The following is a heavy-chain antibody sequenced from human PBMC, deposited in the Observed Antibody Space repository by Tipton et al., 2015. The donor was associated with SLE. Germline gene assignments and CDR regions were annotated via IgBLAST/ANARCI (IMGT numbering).Heavy chain of an antibody. CDR2: IYYSGST. CDR1: GGSISSYY. D-gene: IGHD6-6*01. V-gene: IGHV4-59*12. J-gene: IGHJ4*02. Sequence: TLSLTCTVSGGSISSYYWSWIRQPPGKGLEWIGYIYYSGSTNYNPSLKSRVTISVDTSKNQFSLKLSSVTAADTAVYYCARGGYSSSGYFDYWGQGTLGTGSS. CDR3: ARGGYSSSGYFDY.